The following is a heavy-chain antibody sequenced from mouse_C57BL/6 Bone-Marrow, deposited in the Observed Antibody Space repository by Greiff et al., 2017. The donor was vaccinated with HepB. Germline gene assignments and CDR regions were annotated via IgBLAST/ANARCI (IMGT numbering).Heavy chain of an antibody. D-gene: IGHD2-3*01. CDR2: IDPSDSET. J-gene: IGHJ2*01. CDR3: ARGGYSLFDY. V-gene: IGHV1-52*01. CDR1: GYTFTSYW. Sequence: QVHVKQPGAELVRPGSSVKLSCKASGYTFTSYWMHWVKQRPIQGLEWIGNIDPSDSETHYNQKFKDKATLTVDKASSTAYMQLSSLTSEDSAVYYCARGGYSLFDYWGQGTTLTVSS.